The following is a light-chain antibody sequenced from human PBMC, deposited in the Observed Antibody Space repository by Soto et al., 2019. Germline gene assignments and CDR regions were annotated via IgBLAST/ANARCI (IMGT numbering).Light chain of an antibody. V-gene: IGKV3-11*01. CDR1: QSVSSY. J-gene: IGKJ1*01. CDR3: QQRSNWPRT. CDR2: DAS. Sequence: EIVLTQSPATLSLSPGERATLSRRASQSVSSYLAWYQQKPGQAPRLLIYDASNRATGIPARFSGSGSGTDFTLTISSLEPEDFAVYYCQQRSNWPRTFGQGTKVDIX.